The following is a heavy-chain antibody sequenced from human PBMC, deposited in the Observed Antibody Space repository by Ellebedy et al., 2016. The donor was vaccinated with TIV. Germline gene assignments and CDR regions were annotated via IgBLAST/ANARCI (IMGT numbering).Heavy chain of an antibody. D-gene: IGHD5-12*01. V-gene: IGHV4-4*02. CDR2: IYQSGST. J-gene: IGHJ4*02. Sequence: MPSETLSLTCAVSGGSISSRNWWSWVRQAPGKGLEWIGEIYQSGSTNYTPSLKSRVTILVDKSNNQFSLKLNSVTDADTAVYYCARSMATMTYFDFWGQGTLVTVSS. CDR3: ARSMATMTYFDF. CDR1: GGSISSRNW.